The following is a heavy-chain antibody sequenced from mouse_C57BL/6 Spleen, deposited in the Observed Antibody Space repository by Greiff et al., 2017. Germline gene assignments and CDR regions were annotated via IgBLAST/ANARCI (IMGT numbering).Heavy chain of an antibody. Sequence: QVQLQQPGAELVMPGASVKLSCKASGYTFTSYWMHWVKQRPGRGPEWIGRIDPNSGGTKYNEKFKSKATLTVDKPSSTAYMQLSSLTSEDSAVYYCARRGVYYDPYYFDYWGQGTTLTVSS. CDR3: ARRGVYYDPYYFDY. D-gene: IGHD2-4*01. CDR2: IDPNSGGT. V-gene: IGHV1-72*01. CDR1: GYTFTSYW. J-gene: IGHJ2*01.